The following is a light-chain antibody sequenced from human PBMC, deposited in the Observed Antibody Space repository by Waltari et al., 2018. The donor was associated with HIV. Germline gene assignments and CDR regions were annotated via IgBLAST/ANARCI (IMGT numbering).Light chain of an antibody. J-gene: IGKJ4*01. CDR3: QQRSNWLLT. V-gene: IGKV3-11*01. CDR2: DAS. Sequence: DIVLTQSPATLSLSPAERATLSCIASQSVSSYLAWYQQKPGQAPRLLIYDASNRATGIPARFSGSGSGTDFTLTISSLEPEDFAVYYCQQRSNWLLTFGGGTKVEIK. CDR1: QSVSSY.